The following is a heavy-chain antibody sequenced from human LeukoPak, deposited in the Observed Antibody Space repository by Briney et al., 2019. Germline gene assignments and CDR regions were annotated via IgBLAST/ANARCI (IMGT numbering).Heavy chain of an antibody. Sequence: SETLSLTCTASGGSISSYYRNWIRQPPGKGLEWIGYIYYSGSTNYNPSLMSRVTTSADTTKNQFSLKLSSVTTADATVYCCARGGEWLVPPFDYWGQGTLVTVSS. CDR1: GGSISSYY. D-gene: IGHD6-19*01. V-gene: IGHV4-59*01. CDR3: ARGGEWLVPPFDY. J-gene: IGHJ4*02. CDR2: IYYSGST.